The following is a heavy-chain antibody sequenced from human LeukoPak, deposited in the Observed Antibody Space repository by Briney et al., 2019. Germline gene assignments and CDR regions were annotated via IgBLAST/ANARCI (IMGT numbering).Heavy chain of an antibody. CDR2: INHSGST. CDR1: GGSFSGYY. CDR3: ARGSSAYDYVWGSYRYSPLFFDY. V-gene: IGHV4-34*01. D-gene: IGHD3-16*02. J-gene: IGHJ4*02. Sequence: SETLSLTCAVYGGSFSGYYWGWIRQPPGKGLEWIGEINHSGSTNYNPSLKSRVTISVDTSKNQFSLKLSSVTAADTAVYYCARGSSAYDYVWGSYRYSPLFFDYWGQGTLVTVSS.